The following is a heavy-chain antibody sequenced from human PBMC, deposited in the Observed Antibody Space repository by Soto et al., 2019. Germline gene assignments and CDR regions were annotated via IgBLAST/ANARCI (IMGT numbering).Heavy chain of an antibody. D-gene: IGHD3-10*01. CDR1: GYTFTGYY. J-gene: IGHJ4*02. Sequence: GASVKVSCKASGYTFTGYYMHWVRQAPGQGLEWMGWINPNSGGTNYAQKFQGRVTMTRDTSISTAYMELSRLRSDDTAVYYCARLLWFGELLYPNPGAFGYWGQGTLVTVS. CDR3: ARLLWFGELLYPNPGAFGY. V-gene: IGHV1-2*02. CDR2: INPNSGGT.